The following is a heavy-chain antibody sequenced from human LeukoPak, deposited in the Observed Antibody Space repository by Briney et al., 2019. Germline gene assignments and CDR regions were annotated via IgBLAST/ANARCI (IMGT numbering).Heavy chain of an antibody. CDR2: INYSGST. CDR1: GGSISSYY. J-gene: IGHJ6*03. D-gene: IGHD1-1*01. CDR3: ARVSWFPGTSYYYMDV. V-gene: IGHV4-59*01. Sequence: SETLSLTCTVSGGSISSYYWSWIRQPPGKGLEWIGYINYSGSTNYNPSLKSRITISVDTSKNQFSLKLSSVTAADTAVYYCARVSWFPGTSYYYMDVWDKGTTVTVSS.